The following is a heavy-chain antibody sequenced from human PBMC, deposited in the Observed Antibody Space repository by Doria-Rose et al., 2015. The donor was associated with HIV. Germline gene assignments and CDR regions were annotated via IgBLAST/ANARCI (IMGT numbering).Heavy chain of an antibody. CDR2: LNVGNGDT. Sequence: QVQLVQSGAEVKKPGASVTVSCKTSGYTFSAYAIHWVRQAPGQRLGWMGWLNVGNGDTRYSRKFQDRVTITSDTSANTGYMALSSLRSEDTAVYYCARIHSLSSSSLGHWGQGTLVTVSS. V-gene: IGHV1-3*01. J-gene: IGHJ4*02. CDR1: GYTFSAYA. D-gene: IGHD6-13*01. CDR3: ARIHSLSSSSLGH.